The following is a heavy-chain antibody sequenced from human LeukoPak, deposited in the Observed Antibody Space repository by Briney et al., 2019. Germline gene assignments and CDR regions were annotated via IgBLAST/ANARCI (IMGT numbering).Heavy chain of an antibody. J-gene: IGHJ4*02. CDR1: GFTFSNYA. CDR2: FSGTSTRT. CDR3: AKGRKWELPLDY. Sequence: GGSLRLSCAASGFTFSNYAMSWVRQAPEKGLEWVSVFSGTSTRTYYADSVKGRFTISRDSSKNTLYLQMNSLRAEDTAVYYCAKGRKWELPLDYWGQGTLVTVSS. V-gene: IGHV3-23*01. D-gene: IGHD1-26*01.